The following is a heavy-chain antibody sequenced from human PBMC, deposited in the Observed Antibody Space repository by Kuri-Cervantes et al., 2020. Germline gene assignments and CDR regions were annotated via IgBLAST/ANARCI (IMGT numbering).Heavy chain of an antibody. V-gene: IGHV3-7*01. Sequence: GGSLRLSCAASGFTFSSYWMSWVRQAPGKGLEWVANIKQDGSEKYYVDSVKGRFTISRDNAKNSLYLQMNSLRAGDTAVYYCARGGYCSGGSCYEIDYWGQGTLVTVSS. J-gene: IGHJ4*02. CDR3: ARGGYCSGGSCYEIDY. CDR1: GFTFSSYW. D-gene: IGHD2-15*01. CDR2: IKQDGSEK.